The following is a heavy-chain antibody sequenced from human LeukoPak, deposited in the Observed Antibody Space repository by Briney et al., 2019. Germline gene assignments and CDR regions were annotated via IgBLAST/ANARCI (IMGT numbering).Heavy chain of an antibody. CDR2: IVVGSGNT. J-gene: IGHJ3*02. V-gene: IGHV1-58*02. CDR1: GFTFTSSA. D-gene: IGHD3-22*01. CDR3: APEGTLDSSGYYRDAFDI. Sequence: TSVKVSCKASGFTFTSSAMQWVRQARGQRLEWIGWIVVGSGNTNYAQKFQERVTITRDMSTSTAYMELSSLRSEDTAVYYCAPEGTLDSSGYYRDAFDIWGQGTIVTVSS.